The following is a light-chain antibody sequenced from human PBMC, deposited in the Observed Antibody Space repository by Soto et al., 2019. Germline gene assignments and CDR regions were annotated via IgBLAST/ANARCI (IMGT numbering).Light chain of an antibody. CDR1: QSIGPA. CDR3: QQRTDRPPWT. J-gene: IGKJ1*01. V-gene: IGKV3-11*01. CDR2: DAS. Sequence: EIVLTQSPATLSLSPGERATLSCRASQSIGPAIAWYQHKPGQAPRLLIFDASQRATGIPARFRGSGSGTDFTLSISSLEPEDFAVYYCQQRTDRPPWTFGQGTKVDIK.